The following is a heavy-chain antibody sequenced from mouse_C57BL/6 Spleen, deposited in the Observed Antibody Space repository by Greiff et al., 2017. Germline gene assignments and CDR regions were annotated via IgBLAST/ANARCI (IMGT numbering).Heavy chain of an antibody. Sequence: EVKLMESGGDLVKPGGSLRLSCAASGFTFSSYGMSWVRQTPDKRLEWVATISSGGSYTYDPDSVKGPFTISRDNAKNTLYLQMSSLKAEDTAMYYCARHEGYDGYYYFDYWGQGTTLTVSS. V-gene: IGHV5-6*01. J-gene: IGHJ2*01. CDR2: ISSGGSYT. D-gene: IGHD2-3*01. CDR1: GFTFSSYG. CDR3: ARHEGYDGYYYFDY.